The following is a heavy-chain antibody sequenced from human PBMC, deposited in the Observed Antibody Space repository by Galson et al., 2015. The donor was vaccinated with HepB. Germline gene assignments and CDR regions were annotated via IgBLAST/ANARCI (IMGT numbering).Heavy chain of an antibody. Sequence: LRLSCAASGFTFRSYAMHWVRQAPGKGLEYVSAISSNGGSTYYADSVKGRFTLSRDNSKNTLYLQMSSLRDEDTAGYYCVKGPGSAPLRNWFDPWGQGTLVTVSS. CDR2: ISSNGGST. J-gene: IGHJ5*02. D-gene: IGHD3-16*01. CDR3: VKGPGSAPLRNWFDP. CDR1: GFTFRSYA. V-gene: IGHV3-64D*06.